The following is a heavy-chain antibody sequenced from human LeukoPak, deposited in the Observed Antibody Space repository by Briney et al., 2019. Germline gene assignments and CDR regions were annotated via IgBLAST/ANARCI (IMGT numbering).Heavy chain of an antibody. CDR2: IYPGDSDT. CDR1: GYSFTSYW. D-gene: IGHD3-22*01. CDR3: ARRVEDYYDSSGYYYSN. J-gene: IGHJ4*02. Sequence: AGESLKISCKGSGYSFTSYWIGWVRQMPGKGLGWMGIIYPGDSDTRYSPSFQGQVTIPADKSISTPYLQWSSLKASATAMYYCARRVEDYYDSSGYYYSNWGQGTLVTVSS. V-gene: IGHV5-51*01.